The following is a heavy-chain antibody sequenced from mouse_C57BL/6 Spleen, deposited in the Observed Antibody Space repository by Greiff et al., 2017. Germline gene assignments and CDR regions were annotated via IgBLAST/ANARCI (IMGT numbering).Heavy chain of an antibody. CDR2: IRSKSNNYAT. CDR3: VRSYDYDVSAMDY. V-gene: IGHV10-1*01. CDR1: GFSFNTYA. D-gene: IGHD2-4*01. Sequence: EVQGVESGGGLVQPKGSLKLSCAASGFSFNTYAMNWVRQAPGKGLEWVARIRSKSNNYATSYADSVKDRFTISRDDSESMLYLQMNNVKTEDTAIYYCVRSYDYDVSAMDYWGQGTSVTVSS. J-gene: IGHJ4*01.